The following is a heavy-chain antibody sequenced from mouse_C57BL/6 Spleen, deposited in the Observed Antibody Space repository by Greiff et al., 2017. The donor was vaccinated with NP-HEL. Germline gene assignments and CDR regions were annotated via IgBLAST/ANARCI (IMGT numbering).Heavy chain of an antibody. CDR1: GFSLSTSNMG. Sequence: QVTLKVCGPGILQPSPTLSLSCSFSGFSLSTSNMGIGWIRQPSGKGLEWLAHLWCNDDKYYNTSLKSRPTISKATSNTHALPQITSVDTSDTATYYCAQIAGLYYEYGGTWFAYWGQGTLVTVSA. D-gene: IGHD2-4*01. J-gene: IGHJ3*01. CDR3: AQIAGLYYEYGGTWFAY. CDR2: LWCNDDK. V-gene: IGHV8-5*01.